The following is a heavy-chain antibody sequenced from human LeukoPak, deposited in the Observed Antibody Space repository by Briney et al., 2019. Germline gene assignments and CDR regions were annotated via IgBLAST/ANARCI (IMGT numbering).Heavy chain of an antibody. J-gene: IGHJ3*02. CDR1: GYSFTSYW. Sequence: TGESLKISCKGSGYSFTSYWIGWVRQMPGKGLEWMGIIYPGDSDTRYSPSFQGQVTISADKSISTAYLQWSSLKASDTAMYYCARQVITFGGVTRPAFDIWGQGTMVTVSS. D-gene: IGHD3-16*01. CDR3: ARQVITFGGVTRPAFDI. CDR2: IYPGDSDT. V-gene: IGHV5-51*01.